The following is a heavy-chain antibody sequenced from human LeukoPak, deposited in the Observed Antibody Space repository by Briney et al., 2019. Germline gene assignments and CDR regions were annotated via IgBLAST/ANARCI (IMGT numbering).Heavy chain of an antibody. CDR1: GFIFSNYS. V-gene: IGHV3-48*02. CDR3: ARYFAS. Sequence: PGGSLRLSCAASGFIFSNYSMNWVRQAPGKGLEWVSYISSSGSTTSYADSVKGRFTISRDNAKNSLFLLMNSLRDEDTAVYFCARYFASWGQGTLVTVFS. CDR2: ISSSGSTT. J-gene: IGHJ4*02.